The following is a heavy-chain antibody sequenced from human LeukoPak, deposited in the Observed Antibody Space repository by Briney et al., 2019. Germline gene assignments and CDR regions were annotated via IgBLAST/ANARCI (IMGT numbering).Heavy chain of an antibody. J-gene: IGHJ4*02. D-gene: IGHD4-17*01. CDR2: IDPSDSYT. CDR3: ATGASKVTTDFANY. CDR1: GYSFSNYW. V-gene: IGHV5-10-1*01. Sequence: GESLTISCKGSGYSFSNYWISWVRQMPGKGLEWMGRIDPSDSYTKYSPSFEGHVTIPVDKSISTAFLQWNSLEASDSAMYYCATGASKVTTDFANYWGQGTQVAVSS.